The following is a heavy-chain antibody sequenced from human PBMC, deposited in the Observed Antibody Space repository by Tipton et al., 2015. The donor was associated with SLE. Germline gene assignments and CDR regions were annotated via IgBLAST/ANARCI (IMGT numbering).Heavy chain of an antibody. CDR3: ARAEYCSSTSCSYYMDV. CDR2: IYYSGST. D-gene: IGHD2-2*01. Sequence: TLSLTCTVSGGSISSYYWSWIRQPPGKGLEWIGYIYYSGSTNYNPSLKSRVTISVDTSKSQFSLKLSSVTAADTAVYYCARAEYCSSTSCSYYMDVWGKGTTVTVSS. CDR1: GGSISSYY. V-gene: IGHV4-59*01. J-gene: IGHJ6*03.